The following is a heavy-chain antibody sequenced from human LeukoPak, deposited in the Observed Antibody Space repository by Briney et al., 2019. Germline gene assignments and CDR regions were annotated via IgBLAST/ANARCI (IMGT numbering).Heavy chain of an antibody. V-gene: IGHV4-59*01. CDR1: GGPISSYY. D-gene: IGHD6-19*01. J-gene: IGHJ4*02. CDR2: IYYSGST. Sequence: SETLSLTCNVSGGPISSYYWSWIRQPPGKGLEWIGHIYYSGSTNYNPSLKSRVTISVDTSKNQFSLKLSSVTAADTAVYYCATLSSGWFPLFDYWGQGTLVSVCS. CDR3: ATLSSGWFPLFDY.